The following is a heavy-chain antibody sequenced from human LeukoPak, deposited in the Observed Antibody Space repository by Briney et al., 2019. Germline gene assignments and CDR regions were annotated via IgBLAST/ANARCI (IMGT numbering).Heavy chain of an antibody. J-gene: IGHJ5*02. Sequence: ASVKVSCKASGYTFTSYYIHWVRQAPGQGLEWMGMINASGGSTSYAQKLQGRVTMTRDMSTSTAYMELSSLRSYDRAVYYCARDHHERIVVAVAAGKDWFDPWPQGPLLHVPS. CDR2: INASGGST. D-gene: IGHD2-15*01. V-gene: IGHV1-46*01. CDR3: ARDHHERIVVAVAAGKDWFDP. CDR1: GYTFTSYY.